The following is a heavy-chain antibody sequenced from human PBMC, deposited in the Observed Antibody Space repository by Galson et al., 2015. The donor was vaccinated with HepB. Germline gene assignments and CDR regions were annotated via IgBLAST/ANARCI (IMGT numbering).Heavy chain of an antibody. CDR3: ARDPIAVAGTGRAGFDY. CDR2: IKQDGSEK. D-gene: IGHD6-19*01. CDR1: EFTFSSYW. J-gene: IGHJ4*02. V-gene: IGHV3-7*03. Sequence: SLRLSCAASEFTFSSYWMTWVRQAPGKGLEWVANIKQDGSEKDYVDSVKGRFTISRDNAKNSLYLQMNSLRAEDTAVYYCARDPIAVAGTGRAGFDYWGQGTLVTVSS.